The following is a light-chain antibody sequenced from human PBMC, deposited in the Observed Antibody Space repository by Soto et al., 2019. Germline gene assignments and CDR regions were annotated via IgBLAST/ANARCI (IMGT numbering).Light chain of an antibody. CDR3: QQLYSYPYT. Sequence: DIQLTQSPSFLSASVGDRVTITCRASQGISTYLAWYQQKSGKAPKLLIYVASTLQSGVPSRFSGSGSGTEFTVTISSLKPEDLAIYYCQQLYSYPYTFGQGNKLEI. V-gene: IGKV1-9*01. J-gene: IGKJ2*01. CDR1: QGISTY. CDR2: VAS.